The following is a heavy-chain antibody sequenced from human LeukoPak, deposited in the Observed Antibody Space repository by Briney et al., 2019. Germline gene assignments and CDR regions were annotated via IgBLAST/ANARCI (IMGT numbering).Heavy chain of an antibody. V-gene: IGHV3-23*01. D-gene: IGHD6-19*01. CDR3: AKGSGAVSATLFDY. Sequence: GGSLRLSCAASVYTFYFYAMSWVRKAPWKGLEWISSISGSGGSTYYADSVRGQFTISRDNSKNTLYLQMNSLRAEDTAVYYCAKGSGAVSATLFDYWGQGTLVTVSS. J-gene: IGHJ4*02. CDR2: ISGSGGST. CDR1: VYTFYFYA.